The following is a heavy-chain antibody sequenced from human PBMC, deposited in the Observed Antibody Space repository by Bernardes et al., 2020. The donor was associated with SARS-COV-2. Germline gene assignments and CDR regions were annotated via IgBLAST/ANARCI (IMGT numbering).Heavy chain of an antibody. CDR2: IKEDGSEN. D-gene: IGHD6-6*01. J-gene: IGHJ4*02. CDR1: GFSFSNYW. Sequence: GGSLRLSCAASGFSFSNYWVSWVRQSPGKGLEWAASIKEDGSENSYVDSVKGRFTISRDNAKNSLSLQMNSLRAEDSGVYYCVILLRGSSSLGDYWGPGTLVTVSS. CDR3: VILLRGSSSLGDY. V-gene: IGHV3-7*01.